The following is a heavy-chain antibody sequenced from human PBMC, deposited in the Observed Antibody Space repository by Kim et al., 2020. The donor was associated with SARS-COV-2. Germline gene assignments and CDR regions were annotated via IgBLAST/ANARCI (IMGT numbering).Heavy chain of an antibody. CDR1: GYTFTIYA. V-gene: IGHV7-4-1*02. Sequence: ASVKVSCKASGYTFTIYAMNWVRQAPGQGLEWMGWINTNTGNPTYAQGFTGRFVFSLDTSVSTAYLQISSLKAEDTAVYYCARAAPHTIFGVVIAYDAFDIWGQGTMVTVSS. D-gene: IGHD3-3*01. J-gene: IGHJ3*02. CDR2: INTNTGNP. CDR3: ARAAPHTIFGVVIAYDAFDI.